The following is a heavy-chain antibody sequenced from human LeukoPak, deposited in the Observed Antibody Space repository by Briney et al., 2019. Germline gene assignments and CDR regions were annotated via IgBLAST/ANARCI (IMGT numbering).Heavy chain of an antibody. CDR2: IYHSGST. V-gene: IGHV4-30-2*01. D-gene: IGHD3-22*01. J-gene: IGHJ5*02. CDR3: ARSKNRYYDSSFGFDP. CDR1: GGSISSGGYS. Sequence: PSETLSLTCAVSGGSISSGGYSWSWIRQPPGKGLEWIGYIYHSGSTHYNPSLKSRATISVDRSKNQFSLKLSSVTAADTAGYYCARSKNRYYDSSFGFDPWGQGTLVTVSS.